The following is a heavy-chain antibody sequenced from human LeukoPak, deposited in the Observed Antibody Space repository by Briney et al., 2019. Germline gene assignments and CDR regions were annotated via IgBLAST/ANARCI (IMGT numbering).Heavy chain of an antibody. Sequence: GGSLRLSCAASGFTFSDYYMTWVRQAPGKGLEWVANIKQDGSEKYYVDSVKGRFTISRDNAKNSLYLQMNSLRAEDSAIYYCARDTDGGFWGQGTLVTVSS. D-gene: IGHD5-24*01. J-gene: IGHJ4*02. CDR1: GFTFSDYY. CDR2: IKQDGSEK. CDR3: ARDTDGGF. V-gene: IGHV3-7*01.